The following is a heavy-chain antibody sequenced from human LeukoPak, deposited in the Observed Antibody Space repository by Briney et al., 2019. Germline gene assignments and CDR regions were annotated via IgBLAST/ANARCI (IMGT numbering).Heavy chain of an antibody. CDR1: GYIFASYD. J-gene: IGHJ5*02. Sequence: ASVKVSCKASGYIFASYDINWVRQATGQGLEWMGWINPNSGGTNYAQKFQGRVTMTRDTSISTAYLELSRLRSDDTAMYYCARDYVSLVRGISRDVTWFDPWGQGTQVTVSS. D-gene: IGHD3-10*01. V-gene: IGHV1-2*02. CDR3: ARDYVSLVRGISRDVTWFDP. CDR2: INPNSGGT.